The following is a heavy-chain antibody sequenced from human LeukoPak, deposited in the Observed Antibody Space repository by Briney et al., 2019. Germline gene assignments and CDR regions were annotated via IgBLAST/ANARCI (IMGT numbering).Heavy chain of an antibody. CDR2: IIGGAGGT. D-gene: IGHD3-10*01. Sequence: GGTLRLSCAASGFSFSSHGMSWVRQAPGKGLEWVSGIIGGAGGTYYADSVKGRFTISRDNSKNTLYLQMNSLRVEDTAVYYCAKSFSPGSLDWFDPWGQGTLVSVSS. CDR1: GFSFSSHG. J-gene: IGHJ5*02. V-gene: IGHV3-23*01. CDR3: AKSFSPGSLDWFDP.